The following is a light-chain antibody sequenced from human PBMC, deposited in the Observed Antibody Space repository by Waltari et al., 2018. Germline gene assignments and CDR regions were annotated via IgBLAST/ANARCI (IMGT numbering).Light chain of an antibody. J-gene: IGLJ3*02. CDR2: GST. CDR3: QSYDTSLSVV. CDR1: GSNTGAGND. Sequence: QSVLTQPPSVSGAPGQRVPISCPGSGSNTGAGNDVTWYQQLPRAAPKLLIYGSTSRPLGVPARFFGSTSGTSASLAITGLQAEDEADYYCQSYDTSLSVVFGGGTKLTVL. V-gene: IGLV1-40*01.